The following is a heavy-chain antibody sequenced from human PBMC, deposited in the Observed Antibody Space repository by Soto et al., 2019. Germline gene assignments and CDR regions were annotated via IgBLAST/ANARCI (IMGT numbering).Heavy chain of an antibody. CDR2: ISPHNDRT. CDR3: ARDLYYSSGRYFDHDAVEI. V-gene: IGHV1-18*01. J-gene: IGHJ3*02. CDR1: GYNFTSYG. D-gene: IGHD6-19*01. Sequence: QVQLVQSGADVKKPGASVKVSCKASGYNFTSYGISWVRQAPGQGLEGMGWISPHNDRTKYARRFQDRVTMTTETPTSTVYMELGSLRSDDTAVYYCARDLYYSSGRYFDHDAVEIWGQGTVVTVSS.